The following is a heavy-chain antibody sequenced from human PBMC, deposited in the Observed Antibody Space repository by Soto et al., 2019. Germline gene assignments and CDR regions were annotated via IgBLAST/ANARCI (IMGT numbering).Heavy chain of an antibody. V-gene: IGHV4-34*01. CDR3: ARGRSIGSGSYYNGPLRLDY. CDR2: INHSGST. D-gene: IGHD3-10*01. Sequence: SETLSLTCAVYGGSFSGYYWSWIRQPPGKGLEWIGEINHSGSTNYNPSLKSRVTISVDTSKNQFSLKLSSVTAADTAVYYCARGRSIGSGSYYNGPLRLDYWGQGTLATVSS. J-gene: IGHJ4*02. CDR1: GGSFSGYY.